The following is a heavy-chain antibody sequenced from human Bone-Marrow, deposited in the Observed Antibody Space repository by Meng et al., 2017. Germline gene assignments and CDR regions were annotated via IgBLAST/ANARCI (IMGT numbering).Heavy chain of an antibody. CDR3: AREDYGDYASFDY. V-gene: IGHV3-21*01. J-gene: IGHJ4*02. CDR2: ISSSSNYI. Sequence: GSLRLSCTASGFDFSIHSMNWVRQVPGKGLEWVSSISSSSNYIDYADSVKGRFTISRDNAKNSLYLQMNSLRAEDTAVYYCAREDYGDYASFDYWDQGTLVTVSS. D-gene: IGHD4-17*01. CDR1: GFDFSIHS.